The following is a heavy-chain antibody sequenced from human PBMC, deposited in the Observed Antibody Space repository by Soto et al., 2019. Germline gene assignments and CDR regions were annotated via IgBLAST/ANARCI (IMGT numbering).Heavy chain of an antibody. CDR1: GFTFRTYA. CDR3: ARTTMVRGDSTFYYYYPMDV. Sequence: QVQLVESGGGVVQPGRSLRLSCAASGFTFRTYAMHWVRQAPGKALERVAVMSFDGSNKYYADSVKGRFTISRDNSKNTLYLQVNTLRAEDTAVYYCARTTMVRGDSTFYYYYPMDVWGQGTTVTVSA. D-gene: IGHD3-10*01. CDR2: MSFDGSNK. V-gene: IGHV3-30*04. J-gene: IGHJ6*01.